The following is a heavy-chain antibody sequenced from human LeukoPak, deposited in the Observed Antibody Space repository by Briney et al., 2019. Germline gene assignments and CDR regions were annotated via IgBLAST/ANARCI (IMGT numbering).Heavy chain of an antibody. CDR1: GYTFTSYG. CDR2: IIPIFGTA. J-gene: IGHJ4*02. CDR3: ARTYCGGDCYSDAGPPRH. D-gene: IGHD2-21*02. V-gene: IGHV1-69*13. Sequence: GASVKVSCKASGYTFTSYGISWVRQAPGQGLEWMGGIIPIFGTANYAQKFQGRVTITADESTSTAYMELSSLRSEDTAVYYCARTYCGGDCYSDAGPPRHWGQGTLVTVSS.